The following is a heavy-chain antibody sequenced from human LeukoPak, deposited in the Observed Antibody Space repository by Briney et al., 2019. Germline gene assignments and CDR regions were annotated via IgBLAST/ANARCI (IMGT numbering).Heavy chain of an antibody. J-gene: IGHJ4*02. Sequence: GGTLRLSCAASGFTFSSHGMSWVRQAPGKGLEWVSTISGSGDYTYYADSVKGRFTISRDNSKNTLYLQMNSLRAEDTAVYYCAKGAVEHIVVVTANDYWGQGTLVTVSS. CDR1: GFTFSSHG. V-gene: IGHV3-23*01. CDR2: ISGSGDYT. D-gene: IGHD2-21*02. CDR3: AKGAVEHIVVVTANDY.